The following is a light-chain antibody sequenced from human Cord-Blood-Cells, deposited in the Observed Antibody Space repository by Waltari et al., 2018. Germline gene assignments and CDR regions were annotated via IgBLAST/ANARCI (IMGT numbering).Light chain of an antibody. J-gene: IGLJ2*01. CDR2: QDS. CDR3: QAWDSSTVV. V-gene: IGLV3-1*01. Sequence: SYELTQPPSVSVSPGQTASITCPGDKLGDKYACWYQQKPGQSPVLVIYQDSKRPSGIPERFSGSNSGNTATLTISGTQAMDEADYYCQAWDSSTVVFGGVTKLTVL. CDR1: KLGDKY.